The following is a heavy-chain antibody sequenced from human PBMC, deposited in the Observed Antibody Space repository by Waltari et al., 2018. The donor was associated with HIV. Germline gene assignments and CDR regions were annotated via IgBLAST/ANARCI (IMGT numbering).Heavy chain of an antibody. Sequence: QLHLVQSGAQVMRPGASVNNSCKGYRYIFMNFGVNLVRHGTGQGPEWVGREKPKIRKKECRKKFEERVTMERPASTETAYMEMSGQTPEDPAIYYWARNSSAKGNRYVYYGLDVWGQGTPVTV. D-gene: IGHD3-22*01. CDR2: EKPKIRKK. CDR1: RYIFMNFG. V-gene: IGHV1-8*02. CDR3: ARNSSAKGNRYVYYGLDV. J-gene: IGHJ6*02.